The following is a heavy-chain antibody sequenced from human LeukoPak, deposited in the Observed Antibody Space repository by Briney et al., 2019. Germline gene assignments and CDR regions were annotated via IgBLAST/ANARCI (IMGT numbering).Heavy chain of an antibody. J-gene: IGHJ4*02. D-gene: IGHD3-22*01. CDR3: ASLTYYYDSSDPPGGVY. V-gene: IGHV4-31*03. CDR1: GGSISSGGYY. Sequence: KSSETLSLTCTVSGGSISSGGYYWSWIRQHPGKGLEWIGYIYYSGSTYYNPSLKSRVTISVDTSKNQFSLKLSSVTAADTAVYYCASLTYYYDSSDPPGGVYWGQGTLVTVSS. CDR2: IYYSGST.